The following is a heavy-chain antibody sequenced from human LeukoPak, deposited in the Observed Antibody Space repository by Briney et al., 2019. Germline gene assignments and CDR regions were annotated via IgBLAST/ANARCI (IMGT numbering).Heavy chain of an antibody. CDR2: FDPEDGET. CDR3: ATVLTCSSASCYQC. Sequence: GASVKVSCKVSGYTLTELSMHWVRQAPGKGLEWMGGFDPEDGETIYAQKFQGRVTMTEDTSTDTAYMELSSLRSEDTAVYYCATVLTCSSASCYQCWGQGTLVTVSS. V-gene: IGHV1-24*01. J-gene: IGHJ4*02. CDR1: GYTLTELS. D-gene: IGHD2-2*01.